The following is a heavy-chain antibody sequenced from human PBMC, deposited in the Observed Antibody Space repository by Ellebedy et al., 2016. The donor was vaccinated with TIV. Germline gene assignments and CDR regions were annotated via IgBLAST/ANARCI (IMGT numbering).Heavy chain of an antibody. D-gene: IGHD1-26*01. J-gene: IGHJ3*02. Sequence: AASVKVSCKGSGYIFTSYAMHWVRQALGQRLEWMGWINAGNGNTKYSQKFQGRVTITRDTSASTAYMELSSLRSEDTAVYYCARYSGSYLGAFDIWGQGTMVTVSS. CDR1: GYIFTSYA. CDR3: ARYSGSYLGAFDI. CDR2: INAGNGNT. V-gene: IGHV1-3*01.